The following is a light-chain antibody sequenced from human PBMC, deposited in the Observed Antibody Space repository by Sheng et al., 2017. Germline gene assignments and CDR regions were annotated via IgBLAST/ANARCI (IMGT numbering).Light chain of an antibody. Sequence: QLVLTQPPSASETPGQRVTISCSGSSSNIGSNYVYWYQQLPGTAPKLLIYRNDQRPSGVPDRFSGSKSGTSASLAISGLQSEDEADYYCAAWDDSLNGVEFGGGTKLTVL. CDR1: SSNIGSNY. CDR3: AAWDDSLNGVE. V-gene: IGLV1-47*01. CDR2: RND. J-gene: IGLJ2*01.